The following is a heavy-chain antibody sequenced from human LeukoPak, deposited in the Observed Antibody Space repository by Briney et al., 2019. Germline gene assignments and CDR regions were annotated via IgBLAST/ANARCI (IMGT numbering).Heavy chain of an antibody. V-gene: IGHV4-39*07. CDR3: ARESKRGYSYGFAQYYYYYMDV. D-gene: IGHD5-18*01. J-gene: IGHJ6*03. CDR1: GGSISSSSYY. CDR2: IYYSGST. Sequence: KTSETLSLTCTVSGGSISSSSYYWGWIRQPPGKGLEWIGSIYYSGSTYYNPSLKSRVTISVDTSKNQFSLKLSSVTAADTAVYYCARESKRGYSYGFAQYYYYYMDVWGKGTTVTVSS.